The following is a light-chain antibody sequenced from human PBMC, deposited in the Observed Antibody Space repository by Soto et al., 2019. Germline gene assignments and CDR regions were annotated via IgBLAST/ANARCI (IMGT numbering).Light chain of an antibody. CDR1: GSNIGGNT. J-gene: IGLJ2*01. CDR2: SND. Sequence: QSVLTQPPSASGTPGQRVTISCSGSGSNIGGNTVNWYQQLPGTAPKVVIHSNDQRPSGVPDRFSASKSGTSASLAISGLQSEDEADYYCEAWDDSLSGPVFGGGTKVTVL. V-gene: IGLV1-44*01. CDR3: EAWDDSLSGPV.